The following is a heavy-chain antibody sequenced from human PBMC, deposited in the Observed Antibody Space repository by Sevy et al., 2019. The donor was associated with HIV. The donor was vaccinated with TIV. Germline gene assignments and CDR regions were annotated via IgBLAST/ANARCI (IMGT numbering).Heavy chain of an antibody. CDR2: IKQDESEK. CDR1: GFTFTDYW. D-gene: IGHD3-3*01. Sequence: GGSLRLSCAASGFTFTDYWMSWVRQTPGKGLGWVATIKQDESEKYYVDSVKGRFAISRDNDKNSVSLQMNGLRVEDAALYYCAREVGGFNWRPYYFDSWGQGTLVTVSS. J-gene: IGHJ4*02. V-gene: IGHV3-7*01. CDR3: AREVGGFNWRPYYFDS.